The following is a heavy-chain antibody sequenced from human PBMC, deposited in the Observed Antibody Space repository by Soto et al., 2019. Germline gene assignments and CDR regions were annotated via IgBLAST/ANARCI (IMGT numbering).Heavy chain of an antibody. Sequence: EVQLLESGGGLVQTGGSLRLSCEASGFTFSSYAMSWVRQAPGKGLEWVSAISGSGGSTYYADSVKGRFTISRDNSKDTRYLQMNSLRAEDTAVYYCAKDGSDPPFCWGQGNLVTGSS. CDR1: GFTFSSYA. CDR2: ISGSGGST. J-gene: IGHJ4*02. CDR3: AKDGSDPPFC. V-gene: IGHV3-23*01. D-gene: IGHD3-3*01.